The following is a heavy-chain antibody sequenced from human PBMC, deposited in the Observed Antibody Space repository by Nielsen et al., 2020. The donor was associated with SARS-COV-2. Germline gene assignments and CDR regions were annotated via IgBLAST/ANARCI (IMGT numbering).Heavy chain of an antibody. Sequence: GESLKISCAASGFTFSSYAMSWVRQAPGKGLEWVSAISGSGGSTYYADSVKGRLTISRDNSKNTLYLQMNSLRAEDTAVYYCAIIDAFDIWGQGTMVTVSS. CDR1: GFTFSSYA. J-gene: IGHJ3*02. CDR2: ISGSGGST. CDR3: AIIDAFDI. V-gene: IGHV3-23*01.